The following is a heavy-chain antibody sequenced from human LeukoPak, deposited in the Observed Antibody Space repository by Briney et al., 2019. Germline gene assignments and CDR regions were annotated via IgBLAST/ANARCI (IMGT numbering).Heavy chain of an antibody. CDR1: GFSFSGHW. CDR3: ARGPNSNWSGLDF. D-gene: IGHD6-6*01. Sequence: GGSLRLSCIASGFSFSGHWMHWARHLPGKGLVWVSRISPTGSTTSYADSVKGRFTVSRDNAKNTLYLQVNNLRAEDTAVYYCARGPNSNWSGLDFWGQGTLLTVSS. V-gene: IGHV3-74*01. J-gene: IGHJ4*02. CDR2: ISPTGSTT.